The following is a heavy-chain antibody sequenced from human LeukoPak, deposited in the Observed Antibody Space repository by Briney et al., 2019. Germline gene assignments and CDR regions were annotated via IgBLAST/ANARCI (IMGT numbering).Heavy chain of an antibody. CDR3: ATGLYGDFSN. CDR1: GFTFNSYA. Sequence: GGSLRLSCAASGFTFNSYAMSWVRQAAGKGLEWVSAISSSGGSTYYADSVKGRFTVSRDNSKNTLYLQMNSPRAEDTAVYYCATGLYGDFSNWGQGTLVTVSS. CDR2: ISSSGGST. V-gene: IGHV3-23*01. J-gene: IGHJ4*02. D-gene: IGHD4-17*01.